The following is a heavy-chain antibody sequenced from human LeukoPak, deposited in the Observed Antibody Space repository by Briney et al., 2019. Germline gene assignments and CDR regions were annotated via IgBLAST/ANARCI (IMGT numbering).Heavy chain of an antibody. CDR2: IKQDGSEK. Sequence: GGSLRLSCAASGFTFSSYWMSWVRQAPGKGLEWVANIKQDGSEKYYVDSVKGRFTISRDNAKNSLYLQMNSLRAEDTAVYYCARVGRGYSYGLDAFGIWGQGTMVTVSS. D-gene: IGHD5-18*01. CDR3: ARVGRGYSYGLDAFGI. CDR1: GFTFSSYW. V-gene: IGHV3-7*01. J-gene: IGHJ3*02.